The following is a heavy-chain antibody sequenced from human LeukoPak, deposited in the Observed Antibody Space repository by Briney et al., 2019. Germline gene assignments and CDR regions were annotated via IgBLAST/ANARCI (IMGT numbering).Heavy chain of an antibody. D-gene: IGHD3-3*01. V-gene: IGHV4-31*03. J-gene: IGHJ3*02. CDR1: GGSISSGGYY. CDR3: ASRWRGRAFDI. Sequence: SSETLSLTCTVSGGSISSGGYYWSWIRQHPGKGLEWIGYIYYSGSTYYNPSLKSRVTISVDTSKNQFSLKLSSVTAADTAVYYCASRWRGRAFDIWGQGTMDTVSS. CDR2: IYYSGST.